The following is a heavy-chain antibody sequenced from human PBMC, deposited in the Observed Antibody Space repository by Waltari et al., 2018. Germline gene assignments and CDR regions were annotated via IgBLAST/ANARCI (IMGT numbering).Heavy chain of an antibody. D-gene: IGHD6-13*01. CDR1: GDSVSSHRAA. V-gene: IGHV6-1*01. CDR3: ARDGAAGYSRGDWFDP. J-gene: IGHJ5*02. CDR2: TYDRSKWYN. Sequence: QVQLQQSGPGLVKPSQTLSLTCSISGDSVSSHRAAWHWIRQPPSRGLEWLGRTYDRSKWYNDYAVSVKSRITIYPDTSKNQFSLQLNSVTPEDTAVYYCARDGAAGYSRGDWFDPWGQGTLVTVSS.